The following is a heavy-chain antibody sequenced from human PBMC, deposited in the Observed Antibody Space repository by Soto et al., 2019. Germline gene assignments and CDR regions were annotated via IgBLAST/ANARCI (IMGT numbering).Heavy chain of an antibody. CDR1: GLSFSSYA. V-gene: IGHV3-23*01. D-gene: IGHD3-9*01. Sequence: EVQVLESGGGLAQPGRSLRLSCAVSGLSFSSYAMTWVRQSPGKGLEWVSSISRSGNSTYSADSVRGRFTISRDNSKNTLYLQMNSLRAEDTAVYYCAKDAKIVSWLPTSYYFDFWGQGALVTVSS. CDR2: ISRSGNST. J-gene: IGHJ4*02. CDR3: AKDAKIVSWLPTSYYFDF.